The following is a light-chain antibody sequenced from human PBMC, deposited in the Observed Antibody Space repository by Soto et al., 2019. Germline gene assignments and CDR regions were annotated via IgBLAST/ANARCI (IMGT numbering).Light chain of an antibody. CDR3: QQYNTLPPYT. CDR2: KAS. V-gene: IGKV1-5*03. Sequence: DIQMTQSPSTMSASVGDRVTITCRARQNVNTWLAWYQQKPGKAPKVLIYKASSLQSGAPTRFSGSGSGTEFTLTISSLQPDDFATYYCQQYNTLPPYTFGQGTKVEIK. J-gene: IGKJ2*01. CDR1: QNVNTW.